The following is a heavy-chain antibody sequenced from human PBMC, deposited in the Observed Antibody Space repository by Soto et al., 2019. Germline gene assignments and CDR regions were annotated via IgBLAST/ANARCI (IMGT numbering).Heavy chain of an antibody. CDR3: STVSGSYGAFDI. D-gene: IGHD1-26*01. J-gene: IGHJ3*02. CDR1: GYTLTELS. Sequence: QVQLVQSGAEGKKPGASVKVSCKVSGYTLTELSMHWVRQAPGKGLEWMGGFDPEDGETIYAQKFQGRVTMTEDTSTDPAYMALSSLRSEDTAVYYCSTVSGSYGAFDIWGQGTMVTVSS. V-gene: IGHV1-24*01. CDR2: FDPEDGET.